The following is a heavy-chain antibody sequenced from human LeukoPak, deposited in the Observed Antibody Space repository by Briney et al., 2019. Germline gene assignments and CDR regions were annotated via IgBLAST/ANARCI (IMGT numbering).Heavy chain of an antibody. CDR1: GFTFGDYA. CDR3: TTYYYGSGSYLKEFDY. Sequence: GGSLRFSCTASGFTFGDYAMSWVRQAPGKGLEWGGFIRSNAYGGTTEYAASVKGRFTISRDDSKSIAYLQMNSLKTEDTAVYYCTTYYYGSGSYLKEFDYWGQGTLVTVSS. CDR2: IRSNAYGGTT. V-gene: IGHV3-49*04. J-gene: IGHJ4*02. D-gene: IGHD3-10*01.